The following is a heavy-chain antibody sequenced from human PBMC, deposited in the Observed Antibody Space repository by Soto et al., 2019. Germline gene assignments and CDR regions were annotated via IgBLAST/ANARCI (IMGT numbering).Heavy chain of an antibody. CDR2: ISSTYEI. CDR3: GRDRDWAFDY. Sequence: PGGSLRLSCAVSGFTFSSNHVNWVRQAPGKGLEWISYISSTYEIWYADSVKGRFTISRDNGRNSLFLQMSSLRDEDTAVYYCGRDRDWAFDYWGLGTLVTVSS. J-gene: IGHJ4*02. CDR1: GFTFSSNH. D-gene: IGHD2-21*02. V-gene: IGHV3-48*02.